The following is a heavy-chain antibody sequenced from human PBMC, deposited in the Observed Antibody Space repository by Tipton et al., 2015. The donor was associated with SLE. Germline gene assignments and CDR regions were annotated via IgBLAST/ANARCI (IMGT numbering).Heavy chain of an antibody. CDR1: GGSISSYY. CDR3: ARHAAGLWSGYYPY. Sequence: LVKPSETLSLTCTVSGGSISSYYWSWIRQPPGKGLEWIGYIYYSGSSNYNPSLKSRVTISVDTSKNQFSLKLSSVTAADTAVYYCARHAAGLWSGYYPYWGQGTLVTVSS. V-gene: IGHV4-59*08. J-gene: IGHJ4*02. CDR2: IYYSGSS. D-gene: IGHD3-3*01.